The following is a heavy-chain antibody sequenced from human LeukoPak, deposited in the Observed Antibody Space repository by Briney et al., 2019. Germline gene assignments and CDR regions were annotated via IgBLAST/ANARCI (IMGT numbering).Heavy chain of an antibody. CDR2: IYYSGST. J-gene: IGHJ4*02. D-gene: IGHD3-16*02. CDR1: GGSISSSSYY. V-gene: IGHV4-39*07. Sequence: SETLSLTCTVSGGSISSSSYYWGWIRQPPGKGLEWIGSIYYSGSTYYNPSLKSRVTISVDTSKNQFSLKLSSVTAADTAVYYCARHIEGELSLYLDYWGQGTLVTVSS. CDR3: ARHIEGELSLYLDY.